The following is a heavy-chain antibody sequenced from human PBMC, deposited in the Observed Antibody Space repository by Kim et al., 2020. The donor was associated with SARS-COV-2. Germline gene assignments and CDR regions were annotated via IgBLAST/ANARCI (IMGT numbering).Heavy chain of an antibody. D-gene: IGHD5-12*01. V-gene: IGHV3-23*01. CDR3: AKDSVGSTIADPLGFPIDY. J-gene: IGHJ4*02. CDR2: ISGSGGST. Sequence: GGSLRLSCAASGFTFSSYAMSWVRQAPGKGLEWVSAISGSGGSTYYADSVKGRFTISRDNSKNTMYLQMNSLRAEDTAVYYCAKDSVGSTIADPLGFPIDYWGQGTLVTVSS. CDR1: GFTFSSYA.